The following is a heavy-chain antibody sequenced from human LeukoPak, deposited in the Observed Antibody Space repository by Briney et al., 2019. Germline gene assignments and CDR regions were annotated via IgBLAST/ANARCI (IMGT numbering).Heavy chain of an antibody. Sequence: GGSLRLSCAASGFTFYDYTTHWVSQAPGKGLEWVSLISWDGGSTYYADSVKGRFTISRDNSKNSLYLQMNSLRTEDTALYYCAKGYYYDSSGYYFDYWGQGTLVTVSS. CDR2: ISWDGGST. J-gene: IGHJ4*02. V-gene: IGHV3-43*01. CDR1: GFTFYDYT. CDR3: AKGYYYDSSGYYFDY. D-gene: IGHD3-22*01.